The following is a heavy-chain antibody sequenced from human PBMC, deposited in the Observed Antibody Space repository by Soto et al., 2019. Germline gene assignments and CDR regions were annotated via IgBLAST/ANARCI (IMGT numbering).Heavy chain of an antibody. CDR1: GFTFSNYG. V-gene: IGHV3-23*01. CDR3: AKKSGVGATWYFDY. CDR2: LPEIGTNT. Sequence: XGSLRLSFAASGFTFSNYGMSGVRQAPGKGLEWVSALPEIGTNTYYADSVKGQFTISRDNSKNTLFLQINNLKAGDTAVYYCAKKSGVGATWYFDYWGQGTLVTVS. D-gene: IGHD1-26*01. J-gene: IGHJ4*02.